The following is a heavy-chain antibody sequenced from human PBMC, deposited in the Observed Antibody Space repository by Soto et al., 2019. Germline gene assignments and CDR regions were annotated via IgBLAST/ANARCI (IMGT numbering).Heavy chain of an antibody. Sequence: QLQLQESGPGLVKPSETLSLTCTVSGGSISSSSYYWGWIRQPPGKGLEWIGSIYYSGSTYYNPSLKSRVTISVDTSKNQFSLKLSSVTAADTAVYYCARPVFLLPTWDGDAFDIWGQGTMVTVSS. CDR2: IYYSGST. D-gene: IGHD2-15*01. CDR3: ARPVFLLPTWDGDAFDI. V-gene: IGHV4-39*01. CDR1: GGSISSSSYY. J-gene: IGHJ3*02.